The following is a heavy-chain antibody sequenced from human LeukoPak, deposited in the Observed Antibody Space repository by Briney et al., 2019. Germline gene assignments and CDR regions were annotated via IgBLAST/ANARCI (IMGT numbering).Heavy chain of an antibody. CDR3: ARSPPFAGFWSGYSEKGWFDP. CDR1: GYTFTGYY. D-gene: IGHD3-3*01. V-gene: IGHV1-2*02. Sequence: ASVKVSCKASGYTFTGYYMHWVRQAPGQGLEWMGWINPNSGGTDYAQKFQGGVTMTRDTSISTAYMGLSRLRSDDTAVYYCARSPPFAGFWSGYSEKGWFDPWGQGTLVTVSS. CDR2: INPNSGGT. J-gene: IGHJ5*02.